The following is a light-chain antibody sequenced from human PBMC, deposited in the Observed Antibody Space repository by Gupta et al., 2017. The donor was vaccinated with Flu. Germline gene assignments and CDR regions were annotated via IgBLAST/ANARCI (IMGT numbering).Light chain of an antibody. Sequence: TISCSGSSSNIGSNYVYWYQQLPGTAPKLLIYRNNQRPSGVPDRFSGSKSGTPASLAISGLRSEDEADYYCAAWDDSLSGYYVFGTGTKVTVL. J-gene: IGLJ1*01. V-gene: IGLV1-47*01. CDR3: AAWDDSLSGYYV. CDR2: RNN. CDR1: SSNIGSNY.